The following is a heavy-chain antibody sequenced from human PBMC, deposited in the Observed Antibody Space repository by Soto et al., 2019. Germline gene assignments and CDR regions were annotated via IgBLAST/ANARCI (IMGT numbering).Heavy chain of an antibody. V-gene: IGHV4-59*08. D-gene: IGHD3-10*01. CDR2: IYYSGST. CDR1: GGSISSYY. CDR3: ARTRMVRGVTYYYYYYYMDV. Sequence: SSETLSLTCTVSGGSISSYYWSWIRQPPGKGLEWIGYIYYSGSTNYNPSLKSRVTISVDTSKNQFSLKLSSVTAADTAVYYCARTRMVRGVTYYYYYYYMDVWGKGTTVTVSS. J-gene: IGHJ6*03.